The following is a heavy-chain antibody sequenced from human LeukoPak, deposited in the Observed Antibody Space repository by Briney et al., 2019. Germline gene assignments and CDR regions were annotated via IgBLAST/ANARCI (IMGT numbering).Heavy chain of an antibody. Sequence: GGSLRLSCAASGFTVSSNYMSWVRQAPGKGLEWVSVIYSGGSTYYADSVKGRFTISRDNSKNTLYLQMNSLRAEDTAVYYCASSGATNGGDAFDIWGQGTMVTVSS. CDR1: GFTVSSNY. D-gene: IGHD1-26*01. CDR3: ASSGATNGGDAFDI. CDR2: IYSGGST. J-gene: IGHJ3*02. V-gene: IGHV3-53*01.